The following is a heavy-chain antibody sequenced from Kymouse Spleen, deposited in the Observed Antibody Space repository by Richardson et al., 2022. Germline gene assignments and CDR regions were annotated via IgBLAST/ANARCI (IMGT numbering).Heavy chain of an antibody. J-gene: IGHJ6*02. Sequence: EVQLVESGGGLVKPGGSLRLSCAASGFTFSSYSMNWVRQAPGKGLEWVSSISSSSSYIYYADSVKGRFTISRDNAKNSLYLQMNSLRAEDTAVYYCARDQGGTTLYYYYGMDVWGQGTTVTVSS. CDR2: ISSSSSYI. D-gene: IGHD1-7*01. V-gene: IGHV3-21*03. CDR3: ARDQGGTTLYYYYGMDV. CDR1: GFTFSSYS.